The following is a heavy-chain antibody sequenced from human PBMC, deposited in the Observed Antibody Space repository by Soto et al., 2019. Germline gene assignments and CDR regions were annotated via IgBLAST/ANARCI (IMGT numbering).Heavy chain of an antibody. CDR2: IRSKANSYAT. Sequence: PGGSMRLSCAASGFTFSGSAMHWVRQASGKELARVGRIRSKANSYATAYAASVKGRFTISRDDSKNTAYLQMNSLKTEDTAVYYCTRHVPNDYSNRFDYWGQGTLVTVSS. J-gene: IGHJ4*02. CDR1: GFTFSGSA. V-gene: IGHV3-73*01. CDR3: TRHVPNDYSNRFDY. D-gene: IGHD4-4*01.